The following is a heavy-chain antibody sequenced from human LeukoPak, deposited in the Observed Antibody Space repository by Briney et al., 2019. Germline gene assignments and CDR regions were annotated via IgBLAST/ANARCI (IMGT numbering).Heavy chain of an antibody. D-gene: IGHD3-22*01. CDR3: ATTTDYYDSSGYFFDY. CDR2: ISYDGSNK. J-gene: IGHJ4*02. Sequence: GGPLRFSCAASGFTFSSYAMHWVRQAPGKGLEWVAVISYDGSNKYYADSVKGRFTISRDNSKNTLYLQMNSLRAEDTAVYYCATTTDYYDSSGYFFDYWGQGTLVTVSS. V-gene: IGHV3-30-3*01. CDR1: GFTFSSYA.